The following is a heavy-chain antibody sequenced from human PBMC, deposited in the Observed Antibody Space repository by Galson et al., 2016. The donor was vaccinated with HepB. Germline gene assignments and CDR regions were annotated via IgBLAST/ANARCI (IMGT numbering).Heavy chain of an antibody. V-gene: IGHV1-2*02. Sequence: SVKVSCKASGYSFTGYYIHWVRQAPGQGLEWMGWINPNSGGTNYAQKFQGRVTMTRDTSISTAYMELSRLRSDATAVFYCARDAGPIADYFQHWGQGTRVTVS. CDR3: ARDAGPIADYFQH. J-gene: IGHJ1*01. CDR1: GYSFTGYY. CDR2: INPNSGGT. D-gene: IGHD6-13*01.